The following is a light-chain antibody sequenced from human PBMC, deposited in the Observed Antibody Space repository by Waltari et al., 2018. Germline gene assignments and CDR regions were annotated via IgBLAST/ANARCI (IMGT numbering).Light chain of an antibody. CDR1: LLRQKY. CDR3: QAYDSGAVV. CDR2: QDN. V-gene: IGLV3-1*01. J-gene: IGLJ3*02. Sequence: FELTQPPSVSVYPGQTATLSCSGFLLRQKYACWYQQRPGQSPVLVVYQDNKRPSGIPERFSGSNSGNTATLTISGTQALDEADYYCQAYDSGAVVFGGGTKLTVL.